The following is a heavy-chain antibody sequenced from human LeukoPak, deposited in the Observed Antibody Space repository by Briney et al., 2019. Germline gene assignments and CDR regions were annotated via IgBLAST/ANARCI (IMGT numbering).Heavy chain of an antibody. V-gene: IGHV3-15*01. J-gene: IGHJ4*02. D-gene: IGHD1-26*01. CDR1: GLTFSNAW. Sequence: GGSLRLSCAASGLTFSNAWMSGVRRSPGKGLECVGRIKSKTAGGTTDYAAPVKGRFTISRDDSKNTLYLQMNSLKTEDTAVYYCTTCNVGELEFDYWGQGTLVTVSS. CDR3: TTCNVGELEFDY. CDR2: IKSKTAGGTT.